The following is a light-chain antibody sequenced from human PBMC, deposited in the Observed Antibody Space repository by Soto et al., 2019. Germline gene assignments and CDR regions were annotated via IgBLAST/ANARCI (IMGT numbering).Light chain of an antibody. J-gene: IGKJ2*01. Sequence: EIVLTQSPGTLSLSPGERATLSCRASQSVGSNYLAWYQQKPGQAPRVLIYGASSRATDIPDRFSGSGSGTDFTLTISSLEPEDFAVYYCQQYGSSPYTFGQGTKLEIK. V-gene: IGKV3-20*01. CDR3: QQYGSSPYT. CDR1: QSVGSNY. CDR2: GAS.